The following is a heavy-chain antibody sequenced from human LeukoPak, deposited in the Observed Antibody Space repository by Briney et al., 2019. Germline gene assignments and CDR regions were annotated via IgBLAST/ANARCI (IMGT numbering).Heavy chain of an antibody. CDR1: GGSITTNY. V-gene: IGHV4-59*12. D-gene: IGHD3-16*01. J-gene: IGHJ4*02. CDR2: IFYSGRN. Sequence: SETLSLTCSVSGGSITTNYWSWIRQPPGKGLEWIGNIFYSGRNNYNPSLRSRVTMSVDTSKNQFSLNLSSVTAADTAVYYCALGGGRDFDYWGQGTLVTVSS. CDR3: ALGGGRDFDY.